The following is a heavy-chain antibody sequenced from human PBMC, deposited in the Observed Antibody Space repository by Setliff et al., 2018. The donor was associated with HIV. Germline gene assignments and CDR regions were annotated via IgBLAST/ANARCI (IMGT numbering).Heavy chain of an antibody. CDR1: GFTFGDHA. J-gene: IGHJ4*02. CDR2: TRSKAYGGTT. D-gene: IGHD3-3*01. V-gene: IGHV3-49*04. Sequence: GGSLRLPCAASGFTFGDHAVSWVRQAPGKGLEWVGFTRSKAYGGTTEYAASVKGRFTILRDDSKSVAYLQMNSLKTEDTAVYYCTSARDFWSGYYTVPYYFDFWGQGTLVTVSS. CDR3: TSARDFWSGYYTVPYYFDF.